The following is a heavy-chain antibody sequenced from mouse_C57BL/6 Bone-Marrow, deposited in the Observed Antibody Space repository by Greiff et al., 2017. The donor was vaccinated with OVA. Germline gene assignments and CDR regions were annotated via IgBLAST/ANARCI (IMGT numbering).Heavy chain of an antibody. V-gene: IGHV1-69*01. J-gene: IGHJ3*01. CDR2: IDPSDSYP. D-gene: IGHD2-4*01. Sequence: VQLQQPGAELVMPGASVKLSCKASGYTFTSYWMHWVKQRPGQGLEWIGEIDPSDSYPNYTQKFKGKSTLTVDKSSSTAYMQLSSLTSEDSAVYYCARSYYDYSPWFAYWGQGTLVTVSA. CDR3: ARSYYDYSPWFAY. CDR1: GYTFTSYW.